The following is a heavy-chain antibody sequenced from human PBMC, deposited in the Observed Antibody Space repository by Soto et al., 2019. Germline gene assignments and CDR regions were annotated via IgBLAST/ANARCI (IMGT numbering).Heavy chain of an antibody. D-gene: IGHD2-2*01. Sequence: QVQLVQSGAEVKKPGASVKVSCKASGYTFTTYGINWVRQAPGQGLEWMGLINPTSGGANFAQKFQGRVTMTWDTSISTAYMELSSLRSDDTAIYYCARGYCSSIGCSDYFDNWGQGTPVTVSS. CDR2: INPTSGGA. CDR1: GYTFTTYG. J-gene: IGHJ4*02. V-gene: IGHV1-2*02. CDR3: ARGYCSSIGCSDYFDN.